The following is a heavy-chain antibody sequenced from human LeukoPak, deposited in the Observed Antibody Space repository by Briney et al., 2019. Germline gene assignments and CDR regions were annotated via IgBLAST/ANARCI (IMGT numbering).Heavy chain of an antibody. J-gene: IGHJ5*02. D-gene: IGHD6-13*01. CDR1: GFTFSDYY. V-gene: IGHV3-11*04. CDR3: ARDFRGGSSWYETYNWFDP. Sequence: GGSLRLSCAASGFTFSDYYMSWIRQAPGKGLEWVSYISSSGSTIYYSDSVKGRFTISRYNAKNSLYLQMNSLRAEDTAVYYCARDFRGGSSWYETYNWFDPWGQGTLVTASS. CDR2: ISSSGSTI.